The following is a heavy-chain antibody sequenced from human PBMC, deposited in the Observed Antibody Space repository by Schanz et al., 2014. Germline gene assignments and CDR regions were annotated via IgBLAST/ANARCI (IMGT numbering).Heavy chain of an antibody. J-gene: IGHJ4*02. Sequence: EVQLVESGGGLVQPGGSLRLSCGSSGFTFSPYWMHWVRQAPGKGLEWVSTIGTSGGTNYAESVKGRFTISRDNSKNTLYLQMNSLRAEDTAVYYCARIGGSVFDYWAQGTLVTVSS. D-gene: IGHD3-10*01. CDR2: IGTSGGT. CDR1: GFTFSPYW. V-gene: IGHV3-74*01. CDR3: ARIGGSVFDY.